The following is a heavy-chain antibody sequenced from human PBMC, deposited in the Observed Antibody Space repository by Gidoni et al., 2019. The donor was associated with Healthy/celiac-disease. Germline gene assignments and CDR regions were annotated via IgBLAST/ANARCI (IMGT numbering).Heavy chain of an antibody. Sequence: QVQLVESGGGVVQPGRSLRLSCAASGFTFSSYGMHWVRQAPGKGLEWVAVISYDGSNKYYADSVKGRFTISRDNSKNTLYLQMNSLRAEDTAVYYCAKDHLSIAAAVDAFDIWGQGTMVTVSS. J-gene: IGHJ3*02. D-gene: IGHD6-13*01. CDR3: AKDHLSIAAAVDAFDI. CDR2: ISYDGSNK. CDR1: GFTFSSYG. V-gene: IGHV3-30*18.